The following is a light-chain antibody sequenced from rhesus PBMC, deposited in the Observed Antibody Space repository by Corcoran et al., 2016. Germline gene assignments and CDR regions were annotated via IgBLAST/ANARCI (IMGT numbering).Light chain of an antibody. Sequence: DIQMTQSPSSLSASVGDRVTITCRASQGITNDLAWYQHKQGETSKLLIYEASSLPSGIPSRFRGSGSGTDFHLTIISLQSEDCATYYCQHYYITPFAFGPGTKLDIK. CDR1: QGITND. CDR2: EAS. V-gene: IGKV1-25*01. CDR3: QHYYITPFA. J-gene: IGKJ3*01.